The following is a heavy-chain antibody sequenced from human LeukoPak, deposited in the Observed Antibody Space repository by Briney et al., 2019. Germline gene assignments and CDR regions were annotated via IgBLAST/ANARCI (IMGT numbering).Heavy chain of an antibody. D-gene: IGHD3-16*01. CDR1: GYIFTSNS. CDR2: ISTFNGYT. Sequence: GASVKVSCKPSGYIFTSNSITWARQAPGQQLEWMGWISTFNGYTKYAQNLQGRITMTRDTSTRTVYLEMRNLRPDDTAVYFCARGEFYYDLWGQGTLVTVSS. V-gene: IGHV1-18*04. CDR3: ARGEFYYDL. J-gene: IGHJ4*02.